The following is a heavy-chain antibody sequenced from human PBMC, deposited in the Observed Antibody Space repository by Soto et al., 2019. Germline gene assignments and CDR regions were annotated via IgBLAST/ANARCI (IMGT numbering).Heavy chain of an antibody. CDR2: IYTSGST. J-gene: IGHJ6*02. Sequence: QVQLQESGPGLVKPSETLSLTCTVSGGSISSYYWSWIRQPAGKGLEWIGRIYTSGSTNYNPSLKSRVTMSVDTSKNQFSLKLSSVTAADTAVYYCARDRAISATTPYYYGMDVWGQGTTVTVSS. D-gene: IGHD1-7*01. V-gene: IGHV4-4*07. CDR3: ARDRAISATTPYYYGMDV. CDR1: GGSISSYY.